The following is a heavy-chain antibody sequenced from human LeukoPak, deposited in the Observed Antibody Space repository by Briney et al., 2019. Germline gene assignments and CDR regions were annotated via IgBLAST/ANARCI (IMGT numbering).Heavy chain of an antibody. CDR1: GDSIGSYY. V-gene: IGHV4-59*01. Sequence: SETLSLTCTVSGDSIGSYYWSWIRQPPGKELEWIGYVYYTGSTNYNPSLKSRVTISVDTPKNQFSLKLRSVTAADTAIYYCARGYNFIYYFDYWGQGSLATVSS. J-gene: IGHJ4*02. CDR3: ARGYNFIYYFDY. CDR2: VYYTGST. D-gene: IGHD5-12*01.